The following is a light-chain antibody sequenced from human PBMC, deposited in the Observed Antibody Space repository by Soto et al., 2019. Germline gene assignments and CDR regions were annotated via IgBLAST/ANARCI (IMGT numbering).Light chain of an antibody. Sequence: EIVLTQSPFTLSSSPGERATLSCRASQSVSSSYLAWYQQKPGQAPRLLIYGASSRATGIPDRFSGSGSGTDFTLTISRLEPEDFAAYYCQQYGSSRVTFGPGTKVDIK. V-gene: IGKV3-20*01. CDR1: QSVSSSY. CDR2: GAS. J-gene: IGKJ3*01. CDR3: QQYGSSRVT.